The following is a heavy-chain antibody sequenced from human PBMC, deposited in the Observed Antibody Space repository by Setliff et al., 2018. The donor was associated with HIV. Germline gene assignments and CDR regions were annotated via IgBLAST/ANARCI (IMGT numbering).Heavy chain of an antibody. CDR2: ISGSGGST. V-gene: IGHV3-23*01. CDR1: GFTFSSYA. CDR3: AREHAEYSSGFDY. D-gene: IGHD6-19*01. Sequence: PGGSLRLSCAAPGFTFSSYAMSWVRQAPGKGLEWVSAISGSGGSTYYADSVKGRFTISRDNSKNTLFLQMNSLRAEDTAVYFCAREHAEYSSGFDYWGQGTLVTVSS. J-gene: IGHJ4*02.